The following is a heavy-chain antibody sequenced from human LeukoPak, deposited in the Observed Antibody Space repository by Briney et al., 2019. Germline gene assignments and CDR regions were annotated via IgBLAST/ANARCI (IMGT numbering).Heavy chain of an antibody. Sequence: APVKVSCKASGGTFNNYAINWVRQAPGQGLEWMGRIIPILGITNYAQKFQGRVTITADKSTSTAYMELSSLRSEDTAVYSCASFYYDSSGYDAFDIWGQGTMVTVSS. CDR2: IIPILGIT. V-gene: IGHV1-69*04. CDR1: GGTFNNYA. D-gene: IGHD3-22*01. CDR3: ASFYYDSSGYDAFDI. J-gene: IGHJ3*02.